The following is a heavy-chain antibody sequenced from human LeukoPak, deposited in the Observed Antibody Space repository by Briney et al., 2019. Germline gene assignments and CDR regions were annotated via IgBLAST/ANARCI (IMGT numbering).Heavy chain of an antibody. V-gene: IGHV3-48*01. CDR3: ARDIVVVVAANRYNWFDP. J-gene: IGHJ5*02. Sequence: GGSLRLSCAASGFTFSSYSMNWVRQAPGKGLEWVSYISGSSSTIYYADSVKGRFTISRDNAKNSLYLQMNSLRAEDTAVYYCARDIVVVVAANRYNWFDPWGQGTLVTVSS. D-gene: IGHD2-15*01. CDR2: ISGSSSTI. CDR1: GFTFSSYS.